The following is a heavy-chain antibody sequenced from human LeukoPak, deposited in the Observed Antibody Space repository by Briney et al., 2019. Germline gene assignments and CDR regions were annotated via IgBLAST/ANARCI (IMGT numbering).Heavy chain of an antibody. D-gene: IGHD3-3*01. J-gene: IGHJ4*02. CDR2: IKQDGSEK. CDR3: AAPRFLEWLLWDY. CDR1: GFTFSSYW. V-gene: IGHV3-7*01. Sequence: SGGSLRLSCAASGFTFSSYWMSWVRQAPGKGLEWVASIKQDGSEKYYVDSVKGRFTISRDNAKNSLYLQMNSLRAEDTAVYYCAAPRFLEWLLWDYWGQGTLVTVSS.